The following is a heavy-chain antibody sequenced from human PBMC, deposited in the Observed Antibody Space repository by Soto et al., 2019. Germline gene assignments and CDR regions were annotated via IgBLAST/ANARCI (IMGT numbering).Heavy chain of an antibody. V-gene: IGHV1-69*06. CDR3: EKKGGGASIDFWRANWFDP. Sequence: QVQLVQSGAVVKKPGSSVTVSCKASGGMFSDYTISWVRQAPGQGLEWMGGIIPIFGGPHYAQKFQGRVTITADKPTSAVYLVLRDLTSEDTAVYYCEKKGGGASIDFWRANWFDPWGQGTLVTVSS. CDR2: IIPIFGGP. D-gene: IGHD3-3*01. J-gene: IGHJ5*02. CDR1: GGMFSDYT.